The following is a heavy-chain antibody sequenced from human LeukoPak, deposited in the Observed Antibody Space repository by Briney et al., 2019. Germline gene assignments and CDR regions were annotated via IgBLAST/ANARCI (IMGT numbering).Heavy chain of an antibody. CDR3: ARLGEFGVQNFDY. D-gene: IGHD2-8*01. CDR1: DGSISSDTYF. J-gene: IGHJ4*02. Sequence: KPSETLSLTCTVSDGSISSDTYFWSGIRQHPGKGLEWIGYIYSSGSTYNPSLKSRVTMSVDTSQNQFSLELSSVTAADTAIYYCARLGEFGVQNFDYWGPGNLGRVSS. V-gene: IGHV4-31*03. CDR2: IYSSGST.